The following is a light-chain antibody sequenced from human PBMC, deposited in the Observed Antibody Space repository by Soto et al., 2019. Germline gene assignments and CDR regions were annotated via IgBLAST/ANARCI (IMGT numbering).Light chain of an antibody. V-gene: IGLV2-14*03. J-gene: IGLJ1*01. CDR1: HNDIGTYDY. CDR2: GVT. Sequence: QSGLTQPTSVSGSPGQSITISCTGNHNDIGTYDYVSWYQQHPGRAPRLLIHGVTTRPSGISGRFSASKSGLTASLTISGLQPEDEADYYCSSFTSNRIYVFGPGTKATVL. CDR3: SSFTSNRIYV.